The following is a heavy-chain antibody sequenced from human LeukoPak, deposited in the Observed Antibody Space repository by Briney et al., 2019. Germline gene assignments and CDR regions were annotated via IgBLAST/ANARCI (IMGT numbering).Heavy chain of an antibody. Sequence: SETLSLTCAVYGGSFSGYYWSWIRQPPGKGLEWIGEINHSGGTNYNPSLKSRVTISVDTSKNQFSLKLSSVTAADTAVYYCARGQPYYDYIWGSYRGYFDYWGQGTLVTVSS. D-gene: IGHD3-16*02. V-gene: IGHV4-34*01. CDR2: INHSGGT. CDR3: ARGQPYYDYIWGSYRGYFDY. J-gene: IGHJ4*02. CDR1: GGSFSGYY.